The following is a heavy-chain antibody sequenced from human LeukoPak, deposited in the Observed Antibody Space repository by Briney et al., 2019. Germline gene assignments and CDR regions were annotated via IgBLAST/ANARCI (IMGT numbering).Heavy chain of an antibody. Sequence: PSETLSLTCAVYGGPFSGYYWSWIRQPPGKGLEWIGEINHSGSTNYNPSLKSRVTISVDTSKNQFSLKLSSVTAADTAVYYCAKATSHDAFDIWGQGTMVTVSS. CDR3: AKATSHDAFDI. J-gene: IGHJ3*02. CDR1: GGPFSGYY. D-gene: IGHD2-2*01. V-gene: IGHV4-34*01. CDR2: INHSGST.